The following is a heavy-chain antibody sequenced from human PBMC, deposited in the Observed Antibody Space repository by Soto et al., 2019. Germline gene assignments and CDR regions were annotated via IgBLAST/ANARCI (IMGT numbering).Heavy chain of an antibody. CDR2: ISSSSSTI. J-gene: IGHJ4*02. CDR3: ARDITGSYYKGFDY. V-gene: IGHV3-48*01. CDR1: GFTFSSYS. Sequence: GGSLRLSCAASGFTFSSYSMNWVRQAPGKGLEWVSYISSSSSTIYYADSVKGRFTISRDNAKNSLYLQMNSLRAEDTAVYYCARDITGSYYKGFDYWGQGTLVTVSS. D-gene: IGHD3-10*01.